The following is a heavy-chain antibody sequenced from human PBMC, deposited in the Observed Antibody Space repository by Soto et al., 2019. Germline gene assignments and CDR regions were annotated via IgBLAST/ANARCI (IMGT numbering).Heavy chain of an antibody. Sequence: QLQLQESGSGLVKPSQTLSLTCAVSGGSISSGGYSWSWIRQPPGKCLEWIGYMYHSGSTYYNPSLKSRVTISIDRSKNKFSLNLSSVAAAETAVYYCARVPDYWGQGILVTVSS. J-gene: IGHJ4*02. CDR3: ARVPDY. V-gene: IGHV4-30-2*01. CDR1: GGSISSGGYS. D-gene: IGHD2-2*01. CDR2: MYHSGST.